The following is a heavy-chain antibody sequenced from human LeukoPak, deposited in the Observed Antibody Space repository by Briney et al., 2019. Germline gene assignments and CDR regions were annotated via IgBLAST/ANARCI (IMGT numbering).Heavy chain of an antibody. CDR1: GFTVSSNY. CDR3: ARDEWRGPYY. D-gene: IGHD3-3*01. V-gene: IGHV3-53*01. J-gene: IGHJ4*02. Sequence: TGGSLRLSCAASGFTVSSNYMSWVRQAPGKGLEWVSVIYSSGRTYYADSVKGRFTISRDNSKNTVYLQMNSLRAEDTAVYYCARDEWRGPYYWGQGTLVTVSS. CDR2: IYSSGRT.